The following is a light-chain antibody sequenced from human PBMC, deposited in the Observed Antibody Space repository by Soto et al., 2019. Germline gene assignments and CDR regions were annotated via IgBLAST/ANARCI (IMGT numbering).Light chain of an antibody. CDR3: QQYNNWPRT. V-gene: IGKV3-15*01. CDR2: GAS. CDR1: QSVSSN. J-gene: IGKJ1*01. Sequence: DIVLTQYPATLSVSPGERATLSCRASQSVSSNLAWYQQKPGQAPRLLIYGASTRATGIPARFSGSGSGTEFTLTISSLQSEDFAVYYCQQYNNWPRTFGQGTKVDIK.